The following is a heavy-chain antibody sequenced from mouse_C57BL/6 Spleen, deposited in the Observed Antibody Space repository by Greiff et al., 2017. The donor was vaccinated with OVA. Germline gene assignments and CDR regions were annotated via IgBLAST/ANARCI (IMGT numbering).Heavy chain of an antibody. CDR2: IYPGNSDT. CDR3: TKGYGYDLYYFDY. D-gene: IGHD2-2*01. CDR1: GYTFTSYW. J-gene: IGHJ2*01. Sequence: VQLQQSGTVLARPGASVKMSCKTSGYTFTSYWMHWVKQRPGQGLEWIGAIYPGNSDTSYNQEFKGKAKLTAVTSASTAYMELSSLTNEDSAVYYCTKGYGYDLYYFDYWGQGTTLTVSS. V-gene: IGHV1-5*01.